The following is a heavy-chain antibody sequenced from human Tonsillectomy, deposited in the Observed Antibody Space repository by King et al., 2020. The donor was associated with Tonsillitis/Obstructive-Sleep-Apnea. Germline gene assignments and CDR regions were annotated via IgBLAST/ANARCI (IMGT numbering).Heavy chain of an antibody. CDR3: ASGTMVRGVISKGNYYMDV. Sequence: VQLQQWGAGLLKPSETLSLTCAVYGGSFSGYYWSWIRQPPGKGLEWSGEINHSGSTNYNPSLKSRVTIAVDTSKNQFSLKLSSVTAADTAVYYCASGTMVRGVISKGNYYMDVWGKGTTVTVSS. V-gene: IGHV4-34*01. CDR2: INHSGST. J-gene: IGHJ6*03. D-gene: IGHD3-10*01. CDR1: GGSFSGYY.